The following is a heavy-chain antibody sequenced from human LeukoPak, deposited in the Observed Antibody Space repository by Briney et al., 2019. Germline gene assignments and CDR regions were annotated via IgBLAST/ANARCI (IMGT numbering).Heavy chain of an antibody. CDR1: GFTVITND. CDR2: LYSDGNT. Sequence: GGSLRLSCAASGFTVITNDMTWVRQAPGKGLEWVSVLYSDGNTKYADSVQGRFTISRDNSKNTLYLQMNSLRAEDTAVYYCARDVEQWLVRVYYFDYWGQGTLVTVSS. J-gene: IGHJ4*02. CDR3: ARDVEQWLVRVYYFDY. D-gene: IGHD6-19*01. V-gene: IGHV3-53*01.